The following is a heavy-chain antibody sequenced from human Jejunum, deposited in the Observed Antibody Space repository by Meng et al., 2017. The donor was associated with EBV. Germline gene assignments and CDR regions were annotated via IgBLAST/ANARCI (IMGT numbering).Heavy chain of an antibody. CDR1: GLAFSTSS. V-gene: IGHV3-21*01. CDR2: ISSDSNHM. J-gene: IGHJ4*02. CDR3: ARGGRIDGYKYDY. Sequence: EVQLVESGGGLVKPGGSLRLSCSTSGLAFSTSSMNWVRQAPGKGLEWVSSISSDSNHMYYADSIKGRFTISRDNAKNSLYLQMNSLRDEDTAVYYCARGGRIDGYKYDYWGQGTLVTVSS. D-gene: IGHD5-24*01.